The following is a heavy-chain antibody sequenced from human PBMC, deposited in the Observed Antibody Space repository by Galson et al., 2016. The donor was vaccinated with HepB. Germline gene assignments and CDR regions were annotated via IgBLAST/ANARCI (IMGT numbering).Heavy chain of an antibody. CDR2: IYSDGST. CDR3: ARSLFVSSSSPRGRYLDY. Sequence: SLRLSCAASGFTVRSNYMNWVRQAPGKGLEWVSVIYSDGSTYYADSVRGRFTISRDSYKNKVDLQMNSRRAEDTAVYYCARSLFVSSSSPRGRYLDYWGQGTLVTVSS. D-gene: IGHD6-6*01. V-gene: IGHV3-53*01. J-gene: IGHJ4*02. CDR1: GFTVRSNY.